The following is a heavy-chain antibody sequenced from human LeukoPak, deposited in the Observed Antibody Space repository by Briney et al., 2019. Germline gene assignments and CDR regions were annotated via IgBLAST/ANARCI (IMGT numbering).Heavy chain of an antibody. D-gene: IGHD1-26*01. CDR3: AKKAQYNGNYPLDY. J-gene: IGHJ4*02. V-gene: IGHV3-23*01. Sequence: GGSLRLSCAASGFTLSSYAMHWVRQAPGKVLEWVSGTSDRGDYTYYADSVEGRFTISRDNSKNTLYLQMNSLRAEDTALYFCAKKAQYNGNYPLDYWGQGTLVTVSS. CDR1: GFTLSSYA. CDR2: TSDRGDYT.